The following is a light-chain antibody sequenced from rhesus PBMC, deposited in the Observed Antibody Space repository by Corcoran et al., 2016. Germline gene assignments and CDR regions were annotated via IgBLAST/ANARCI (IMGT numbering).Light chain of an antibody. V-gene: IGKV1-44*02. CDR3: QQHNSHPWT. Sequence: DIQMTQSPSSLSASVGDRVTITCRASQTIKNYLAWYQKKPGKVPKLLISASSSLESGVPSRFSGSGAVTEFTLTVSSLQPEDFATYHCQQHNSHPWTFGQGTKVEIK. CDR2: ASS. J-gene: IGKJ1*01. CDR1: QTIKNY.